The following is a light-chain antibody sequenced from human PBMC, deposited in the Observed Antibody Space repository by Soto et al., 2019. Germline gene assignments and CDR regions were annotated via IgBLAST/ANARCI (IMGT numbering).Light chain of an antibody. CDR3: CSYAGSSTYV. V-gene: IGLV2-23*01. Sequence: QSARTQPASVSGSPGQSITISCTGTSSDVGTYNFVSWYQQRPGKAPTLMIFEDDQRPSGVSFRFSGSKSGNTASLTISGLQAEDEADYYCCSYAGSSTYVFGTGTKVTVL. CDR1: SSDVGTYNF. J-gene: IGLJ1*01. CDR2: EDD.